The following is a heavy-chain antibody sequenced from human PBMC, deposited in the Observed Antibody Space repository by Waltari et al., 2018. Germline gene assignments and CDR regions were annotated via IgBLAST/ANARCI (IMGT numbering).Heavy chain of an antibody. V-gene: IGHV4-59*01. D-gene: IGHD3-3*01. J-gene: IGHJ3*02. CDR2: IYYSGST. Sequence: QVQLQESGPGLVKPSETLSLTCTVSGGSISSYYWSWIRQPPGKGLEWIGYIYYSGSTNYNPSLKSRVTLSVDTSKNQFSLKLSSVTAADTAVYYCARGRITIFGVANLNDAFDIWGQGTMVTVSS. CDR3: ARGRITIFGVANLNDAFDI. CDR1: GGSISSYY.